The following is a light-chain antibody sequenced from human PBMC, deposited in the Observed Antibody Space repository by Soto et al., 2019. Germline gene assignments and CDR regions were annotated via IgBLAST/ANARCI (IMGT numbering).Light chain of an antibody. CDR1: QSIGSH. J-gene: IGKJ1*01. Sequence: DIYVTQSPPSLSASVGDRITITCRASQSIGSHLNWYQHKPGKVPELLISAASSLESGVPSRFSGSGSGTDFTLTISSLQPEYFATYYCQQSYNKWTFGQGTKVEL. CDR2: AAS. CDR3: QQSYNKWT. V-gene: IGKV1-39*01.